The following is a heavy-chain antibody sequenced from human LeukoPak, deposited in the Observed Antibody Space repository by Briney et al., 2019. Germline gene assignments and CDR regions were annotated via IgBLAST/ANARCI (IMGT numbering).Heavy chain of an antibody. CDR2: IKQDGSEK. Sequence: GGSLRLSCAASGFTFTNYAMSWVRQAPGKGLEWVANIKQDGSEKYYVDSVKGRFTISRDNAKNSLYLQMNSLRAEDTAVYYCARDGQQLGFWGQGTLVTVSS. D-gene: IGHD6-13*01. CDR3: ARDGQQLGF. J-gene: IGHJ4*02. V-gene: IGHV3-7*04. CDR1: GFTFTNYA.